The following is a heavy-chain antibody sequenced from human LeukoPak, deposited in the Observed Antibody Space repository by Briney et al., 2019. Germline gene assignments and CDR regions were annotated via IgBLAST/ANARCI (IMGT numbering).Heavy chain of an antibody. CDR1: GFTFSSYA. D-gene: IGHD6-13*01. CDR3: ARDLYRQLALDY. V-gene: IGHV3-30-3*01. J-gene: IGHJ4*02. Sequence: GGSLRLSCAASGFTFSSYAMHWVRQAPGKGLEWVAVISYDGSNKYYADSVKGRFTISRDNSKNTLYLQMNSLRAEDTAVYYCARDLYRQLALDYWGQGTLVTVSS. CDR2: ISYDGSNK.